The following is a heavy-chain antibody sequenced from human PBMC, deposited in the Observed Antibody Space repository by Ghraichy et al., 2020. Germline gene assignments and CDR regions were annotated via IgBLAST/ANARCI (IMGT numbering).Heavy chain of an antibody. V-gene: IGHV4-39*01. J-gene: IGHJ3*02. CDR3: ASYTSEGAFGI. CDR2: IYYSGST. CDR1: GDSISSSSYY. D-gene: IGHD6-19*01. Sequence: SETLSLTCTVSGDSISSSSYYWGWIRQPPGKGLEWIGNIYYSGSTYYNPSLKSRVTISVDTSKNQFSLKLSSVTAADTAVYSCASYTSEGAFGIWGQGTMVTVSS.